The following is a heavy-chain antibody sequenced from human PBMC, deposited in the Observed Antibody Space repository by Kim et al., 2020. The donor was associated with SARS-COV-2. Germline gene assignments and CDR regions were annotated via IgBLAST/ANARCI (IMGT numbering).Heavy chain of an antibody. J-gene: IGHJ6*02. CDR2: IIPIFGTA. CDR1: GGTFSSYA. CDR3: ARFYCSGGSCYSGGYYYYYGMDV. Sequence: SVKVSCKASGGTFSSYAISWVRQAPGQGLEWMGGIIPIFGTANYAQKFQGRVTITADESTSTAYMELSSLRSEDTAVYYCARFYCSGGSCYSGGYYYYYGMDVWGQGTMVTVSS. D-gene: IGHD2-15*01. V-gene: IGHV1-69*13.